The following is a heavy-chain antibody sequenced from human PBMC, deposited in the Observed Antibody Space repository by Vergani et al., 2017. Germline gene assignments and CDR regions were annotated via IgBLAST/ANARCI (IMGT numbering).Heavy chain of an antibody. J-gene: IGHJ6*03. CDR1: GFTFSNYA. Sequence: EVQLLESGGGLVQPGGSLRLSCAASGFTFSNYAMNWVRQAPGEGLEWVSAVSGSGGRTYYADSVKGRFTISRDNSKNTLYLQMNSLRAEDTAVYYCAKGYYYYMDVWGKGTTVTVSS. CDR3: AKGYYYYMDV. V-gene: IGHV3-23*01. CDR2: VSGSGGRT.